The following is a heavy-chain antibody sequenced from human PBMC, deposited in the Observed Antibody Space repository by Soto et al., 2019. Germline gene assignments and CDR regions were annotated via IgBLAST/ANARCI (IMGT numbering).Heavy chain of an antibody. D-gene: IGHD6-13*01. CDR2: ISGSGGST. Sequence: VSLTLSCAASGVTFSSYSMSWVRQAPGKGLEWVSAISGSGGSTYYADSVKGRFTISRDNSKNTLSLQMNSLRAEDSVVYYCAPIAAAPLAYWGKGTLVPVSS. CDR3: APIAAAPLAY. V-gene: IGHV3-23*01. J-gene: IGHJ4*02. CDR1: GVTFSSYS.